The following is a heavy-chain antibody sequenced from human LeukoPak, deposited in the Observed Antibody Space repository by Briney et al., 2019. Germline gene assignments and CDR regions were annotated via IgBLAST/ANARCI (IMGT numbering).Heavy chain of an antibody. D-gene: IGHD2-21*01. CDR2: IYQGGST. V-gene: IGHV4-39*01. J-gene: IGHJ3*02. Sequence: SETLSLTCTVSGDSIATRDYYWAWLRQPLGKGLEWNGSIYQGGSTYYNLSIKGRVTTSVDTSKNQFSLSLTSVTAADTAVYYCARPSTKYCEVDAFDIWGPGTLVTASS. CDR3: ARPSTKYCEVDAFDI. CDR1: GDSIATRDYY.